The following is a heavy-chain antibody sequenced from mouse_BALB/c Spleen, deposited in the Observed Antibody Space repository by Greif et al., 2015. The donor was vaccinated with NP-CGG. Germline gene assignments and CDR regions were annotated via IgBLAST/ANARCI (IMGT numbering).Heavy chain of an antibody. Sequence: EVNVVESGGGLVKPGGSLKLSCAASGFTFSSYAMSWVRQTPEKRLEWVAPISSGGSYTYYPDSVKGRFTISRDNAKNTLYLQMSSLRSEDTAMYYCARRGYYGSSYEDYFDYWGQGTTLTVSS. D-gene: IGHD1-1*01. CDR2: ISSGGSYT. CDR3: ARRGYYGSSYEDYFDY. V-gene: IGHV5-9-3*01. CDR1: GFTFSSYA. J-gene: IGHJ2*01.